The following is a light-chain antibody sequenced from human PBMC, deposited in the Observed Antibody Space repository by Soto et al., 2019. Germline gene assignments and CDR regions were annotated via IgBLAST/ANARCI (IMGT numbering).Light chain of an antibody. CDR1: SSDVGSYNL. Sequence: QSVLTQPASVSGSPGQSITISCTGTSSDVGSYNLVSWYQQHPGKAPKLMIYEVSKRPSGVSNRFSGSKSGNTASLTISGLQAEDEADYYCCSYAGSKEVFGTGPKLTVL. CDR3: CSYAGSKEV. CDR2: EVS. J-gene: IGLJ1*01. V-gene: IGLV2-23*02.